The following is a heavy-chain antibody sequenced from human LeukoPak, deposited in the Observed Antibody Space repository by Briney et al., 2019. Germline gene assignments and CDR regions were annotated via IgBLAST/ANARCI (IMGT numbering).Heavy chain of an antibody. V-gene: IGHV4-39*01. D-gene: IGHD5-18*01. J-gene: IGHJ4*02. Sequence: PSETLSLTCTVSGGSISSSSYYWRWIRQPPGKGLEWIGSIYYSGSTYYNPSLKSRVTISVDTSKNQFSLKLSSVTAADTAVYYCARLTPDTAMVVDYWGQGTLVTVSS. CDR3: ARLTPDTAMVVDY. CDR1: GGSISSSSYY. CDR2: IYYSGST.